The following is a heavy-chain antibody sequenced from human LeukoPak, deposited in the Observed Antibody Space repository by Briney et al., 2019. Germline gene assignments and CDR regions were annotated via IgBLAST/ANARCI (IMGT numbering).Heavy chain of an antibody. CDR3: ARVSVDIARDY. J-gene: IGHJ4*02. D-gene: IGHD5-18*01. CDR1: GFTFSSDW. Sequence: PGGSLRLSCAASGFTFSSDWLNWVRQAPGKGLEWVANIKQDGSEEYYVDSVKGRFTISRDNAKNSLYLQMNSLRAEDTAIYYCARVSVDIARDYWGQGTLVTVSS. V-gene: IGHV3-7*01. CDR2: IKQDGSEE.